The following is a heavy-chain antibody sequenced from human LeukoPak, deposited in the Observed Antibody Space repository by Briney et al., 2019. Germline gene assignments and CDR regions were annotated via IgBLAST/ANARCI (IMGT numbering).Heavy chain of an antibody. CDR2: FDPEDGET. Sequence: ASVKVSCKVSGYTLTELSMHWVRQAPGKGPEWMGGFDPEDGETIYAQKFQGRVTMTEDTSTDTAYMELSSLRSEDTAVYYCATGGNDFWSDYYYYGMDVWGQGTTVTVSS. V-gene: IGHV1-24*01. D-gene: IGHD3-3*01. CDR3: ATGGNDFWSDYYYYGMDV. CDR1: GYTLTELS. J-gene: IGHJ6*02.